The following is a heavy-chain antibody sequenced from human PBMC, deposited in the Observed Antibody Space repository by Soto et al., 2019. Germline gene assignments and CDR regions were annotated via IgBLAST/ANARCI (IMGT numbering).Heavy chain of an antibody. CDR3: ARYRGQGNGPFYY. J-gene: IGHJ4*02. Sequence: QVQLVESGGGVVQPGRSLRLSCAASGFTFNTYGMHWVRQAPGKGLEWVAVIWQGGGKKYYADSAKGRFTISRDNSKNTLFLQMHSLRAEDRAVYYCARYRGQGNGPFYYWGQGTLVTVSS. V-gene: IGHV3-33*01. CDR1: GFTFNTYG. CDR2: IWQGGGKK. D-gene: IGHD3-10*01.